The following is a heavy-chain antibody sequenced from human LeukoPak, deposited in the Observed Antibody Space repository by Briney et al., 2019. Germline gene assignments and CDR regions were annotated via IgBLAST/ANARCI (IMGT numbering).Heavy chain of an antibody. CDR3: ARALTTLTYEGY. Sequence: GGSLRLSCAASGFTFSSYTMHWIRQAPGKGLEWVSSISGSNSYIFYADSVKGRFAVSRDNAKDSLYLQMNSLRAEDTAVYYCARALTTLTYEGYWGQGTLVTVSS. CDR2: ISGSNSYI. CDR1: GFTFSSYT. J-gene: IGHJ4*02. V-gene: IGHV3-21*01. D-gene: IGHD1-1*01.